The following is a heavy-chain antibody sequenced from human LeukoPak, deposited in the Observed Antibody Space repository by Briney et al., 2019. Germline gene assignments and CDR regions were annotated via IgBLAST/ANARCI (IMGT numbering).Heavy chain of an antibody. Sequence: GASVKVSCKGSGYTFTGYYMHWVRQAPGQGLKWMGWINSNSGGTKYAQKFQGRVTMTRDTSVSTAYMELSRLRSDDTAVYYCARGTVPNIEYWGQGTLVTVSS. CDR1: GYTFTGYY. D-gene: IGHD4-17*01. J-gene: IGHJ4*02. CDR2: INSNSGGT. CDR3: ARGTVPNIEY. V-gene: IGHV1-2*02.